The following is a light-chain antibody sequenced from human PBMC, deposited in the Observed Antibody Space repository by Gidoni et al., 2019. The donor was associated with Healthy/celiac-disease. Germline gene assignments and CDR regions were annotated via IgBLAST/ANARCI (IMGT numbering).Light chain of an antibody. CDR1: QSFLDSSNNKNY. V-gene: IGKV4-1*01. CDR3: QQYYSTPLT. CDR2: WAS. J-gene: IGKJ4*01. Sequence: IMMTQSPDSLAVSLGERATINCKSSQSFLDSSNNKNYLAWYQQKPGQPPKLLIYWASTRESGVPDRFSGSGSGTDFTLTISSLQAEDVAVYYCQQYYSTPLTFGGGTKVEIK.